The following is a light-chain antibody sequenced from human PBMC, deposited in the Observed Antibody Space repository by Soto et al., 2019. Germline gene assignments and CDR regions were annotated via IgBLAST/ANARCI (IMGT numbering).Light chain of an antibody. CDR2: RDS. CDR1: NIGSKN. CDR3: QVWDSSTARV. V-gene: IGLV3-9*01. J-gene: IGLJ3*02. Sequence: SYELTQPLSVSVALGQTARITCGGNNIGSKNVHCYQQKPGQAPVLVIYRDSNRPSGIPERFSGSNSGNTATLTISRAQAGDEADYYCQVWDSSTARVFGGGTKLTVL.